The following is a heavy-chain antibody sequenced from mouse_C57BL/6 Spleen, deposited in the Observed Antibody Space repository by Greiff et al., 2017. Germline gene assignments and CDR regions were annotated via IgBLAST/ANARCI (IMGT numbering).Heavy chain of an antibody. Sequence: VQLQQPGAELVKPGASVKLSCKASGYTFTSYWMHWVKQRPGQGLEWIGMIHPNSGSTNYNEKFKSKATLTVDKSSSTAYMQLSSLTSEDSAVYYGARAVSTMISTGYFDYWGQGTTLTVSS. D-gene: IGHD2-4*01. CDR2: IHPNSGST. V-gene: IGHV1-64*01. CDR1: GYTFTSYW. CDR3: ARAVSTMISTGYFDY. J-gene: IGHJ2*01.